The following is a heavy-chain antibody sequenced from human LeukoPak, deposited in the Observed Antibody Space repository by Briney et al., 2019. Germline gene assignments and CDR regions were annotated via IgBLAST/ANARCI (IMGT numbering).Heavy chain of an antibody. V-gene: IGHV3-30*04. Sequence: PGGSLRLSCAASGFTFSSYAMSWVRQAPGKGLEWVALISYDGNNKYNADSAKGRFTISRDNSKNTLYLQMNSLRADDTAVYYCARPYYDSSGYRLDYWGQGTLVTVSS. J-gene: IGHJ4*02. CDR2: ISYDGNNK. CDR1: GFTFSSYA. D-gene: IGHD3-22*01. CDR3: ARPYYDSSGYRLDY.